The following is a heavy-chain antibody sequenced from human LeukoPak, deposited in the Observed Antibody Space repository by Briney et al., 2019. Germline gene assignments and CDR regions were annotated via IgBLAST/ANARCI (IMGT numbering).Heavy chain of an antibody. CDR3: ARGRSGFWSGYDYYMDV. CDR1: GGSFSGYY. D-gene: IGHD3-3*01. J-gene: IGHJ6*03. V-gene: IGHV4-34*01. CDR2: INHSGGT. Sequence: SETLSLTCAVYGGSFSGYYWSWIRQPPGKGLEWIGEINHSGGTNYDPSLKSRVTISVDTSKNQFSLKLGSVTAADTAVYYCARGRSGFWSGYDYYMDVWGKGTTVTVSS.